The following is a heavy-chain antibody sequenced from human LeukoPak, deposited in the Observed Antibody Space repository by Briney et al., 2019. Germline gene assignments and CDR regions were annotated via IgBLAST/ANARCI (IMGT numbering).Heavy chain of an antibody. J-gene: IGHJ4*02. Sequence: PGGSLRLSCAASGFTFSSYWMHWVRQAPGKGLVWVSGINWNGGSTGFADSVKGRFTISRDNAKNSLYLQMNSLRAEDTALYYCARDWYYYGSGSPNLIFDYWGQGTLVTVSS. D-gene: IGHD3-10*01. CDR3: ARDWYYYGSGSPNLIFDY. V-gene: IGHV3-20*04. CDR1: GFTFSSYW. CDR2: INWNGGST.